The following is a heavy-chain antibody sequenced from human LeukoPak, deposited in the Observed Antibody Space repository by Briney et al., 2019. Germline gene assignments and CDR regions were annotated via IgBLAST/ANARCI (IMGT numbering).Heavy chain of an antibody. CDR2: IYTCGST. D-gene: IGHD1-26*01. CDR1: GGSISSYY. CDR3: ATRIPAKSGSYSPFYYYYYMDV. Sequence: SETLSLTCTVSGGSISSYYWSWIRQPAGKGLEWIGRIYTCGSTNYNPSLKSRVTMSVDTSKNQFSLKLSSVTAADTAVYYCATRIPAKSGSYSPFYYYYYMDVWGKGTTVTVSS. J-gene: IGHJ6*03. V-gene: IGHV4-4*07.